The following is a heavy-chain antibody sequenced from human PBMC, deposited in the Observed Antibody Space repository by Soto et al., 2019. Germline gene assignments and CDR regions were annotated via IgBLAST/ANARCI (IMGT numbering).Heavy chain of an antibody. D-gene: IGHD3-10*01. Sequence: PGGSLRLSCAASGFTFSSYAMSWVRQAPGKGLEWVSAISGSGGSTYYADSVKGRFTISRDNSKNTLYLQMNSLRAEDTAVYYCAKDTTYGSGSYYTYEYYYGMDVWGQGTTVTVSS. V-gene: IGHV3-23*01. CDR2: ISGSGGST. CDR3: AKDTTYGSGSYYTYEYYYGMDV. CDR1: GFTFSSYA. J-gene: IGHJ6*02.